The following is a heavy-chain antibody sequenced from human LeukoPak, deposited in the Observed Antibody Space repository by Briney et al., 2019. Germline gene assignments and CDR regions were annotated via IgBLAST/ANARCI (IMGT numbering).Heavy chain of an antibody. J-gene: IGHJ4*02. D-gene: IGHD3-22*01. CDR3: AKASYYYDSSGYYRLGYFYY. CDR1: GFTFSSYA. V-gene: IGHV3-23*01. Sequence: GASLRLSCAASGFTFSSYAMSWVRQAPGKGLEWVSGISGSGGTTYYADSVKGRFTISRDNSKNTLYLQMNTLRAEDTAVYYCAKASYYYDSSGYYRLGYFYYWGQGTLVTVSP. CDR2: ISGSGGTT.